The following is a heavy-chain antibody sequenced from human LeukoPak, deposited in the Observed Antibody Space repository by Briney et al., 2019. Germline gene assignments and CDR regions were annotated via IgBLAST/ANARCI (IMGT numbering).Heavy chain of an antibody. Sequence: GSLRLSCAASGFTFNTFLMSWVRQTPGKGLEWVANIKEDGTKKYYVDSVKGRFTISRDNAENSLYLQMNSLRAEDTAVYYCARDAAGYDPWGQGTLVTVSS. D-gene: IGHD6-13*01. CDR2: IKEDGTKK. CDR1: GFTFNTFL. J-gene: IGHJ5*02. V-gene: IGHV3-7*01. CDR3: ARDAAGYDP.